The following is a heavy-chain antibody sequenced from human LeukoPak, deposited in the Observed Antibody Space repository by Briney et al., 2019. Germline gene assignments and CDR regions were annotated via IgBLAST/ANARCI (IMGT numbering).Heavy chain of an antibody. CDR3: ARGDNSGWYFFDY. CDR1: GYRFTDHW. J-gene: IGHJ4*02. D-gene: IGHD6-19*01. V-gene: IGHV5-51*01. Sequence: PGESLKISCKASGYRFTDHWIGWVRQMPGKGLEWMGIIYPGDSDTRYSPSFQGQVTISADKSISTAYLQWSTLQAPDTAMYYCARGDNSGWYFFDYWGQGTLVTVSS. CDR2: IYPGDSDT.